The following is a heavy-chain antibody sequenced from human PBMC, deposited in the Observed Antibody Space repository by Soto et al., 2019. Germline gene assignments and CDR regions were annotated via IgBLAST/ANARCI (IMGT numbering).Heavy chain of an antibody. J-gene: IGHJ4*02. CDR2: ITGGGGDT. V-gene: IGHV3-23*01. D-gene: IGHD1-26*01. Sequence: QPVGSLRLSCAASGFSFSYYAMSWVRQSPGKGLEWVSVITGGGGDTYYADSVKGRFTISRDNSKNTLYLQMNSLRAEDTAVYYCAKDLTRSGSYPTGSHYWGQGTLVTVSS. CDR3: AKDLTRSGSYPTGSHY. CDR1: GFSFSYYA.